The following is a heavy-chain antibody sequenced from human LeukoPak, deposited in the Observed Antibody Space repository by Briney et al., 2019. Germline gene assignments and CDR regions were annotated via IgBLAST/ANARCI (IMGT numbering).Heavy chain of an antibody. J-gene: IGHJ5*02. V-gene: IGHV1-69*13. CDR1: GGTFSSYA. CDR2: IIPIFGTA. CDR3: AKQTSEVGAT. Sequence: GASVKVSCKASGGTFSSYAISWVRQAPGQGLEWMGGIIPIFGTANYAQKFQGRVTITADESTSTAYMGLSSLRSEDTAVYYCAKQTSEVGATWGQGTLVTVSS. D-gene: IGHD1-26*01.